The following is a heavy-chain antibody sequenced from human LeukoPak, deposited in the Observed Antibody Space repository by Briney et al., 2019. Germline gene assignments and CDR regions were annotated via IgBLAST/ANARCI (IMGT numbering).Heavy chain of an antibody. V-gene: IGHV3-23*01. D-gene: IGHD2-15*01. Sequence: GGSLRLSCAASGFTFSSYGMSWVRQAPGKGLEWVSAISGSGGSTYYADSVKGRFTTSRDNSKNTLYLQMNSRRAEDTAVYYCAKDSIIVVVVAATLDYWGQGTLVTVSS. J-gene: IGHJ4*02. CDR2: ISGSGGST. CDR1: GFTFSSYG. CDR3: AKDSIIVVVVAATLDY.